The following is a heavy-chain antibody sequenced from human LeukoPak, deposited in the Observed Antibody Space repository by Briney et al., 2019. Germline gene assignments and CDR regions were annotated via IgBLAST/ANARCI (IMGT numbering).Heavy chain of an antibody. V-gene: IGHV5-51*01. CDR2: IYPGDSDT. D-gene: IGHD3-9*01. CDR1: GYSFTSYW. CDR3: ARQSYDILTGYWD. J-gene: IGHJ4*02. Sequence: GESLKISCKGSGYSFTSYWISWVRQMPVKGLEWMGIIYPGDSDTRYSPSFQGQVTISADKSISTAYLQWSSLKASDTAMYYCARQSYDILTGYWDWGQGTLVTVSS.